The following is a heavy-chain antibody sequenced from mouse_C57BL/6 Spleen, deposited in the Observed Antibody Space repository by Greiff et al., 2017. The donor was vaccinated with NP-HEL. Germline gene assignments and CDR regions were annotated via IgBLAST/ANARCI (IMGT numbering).Heavy chain of an antibody. Sequence: QVQLQQPGAELVMPGASVKLSCKASGYTFTSYWMHWVKQRPGQGLEWIGEIDPSDSYTNYNQKFKGKSTLTVDKSSSTAYMQLSSLTSEDSAVYYCARSQIYYYGSSEAWFAYWGQGTLVTVSA. V-gene: IGHV1-69*01. J-gene: IGHJ3*01. CDR3: ARSQIYYYGSSEAWFAY. CDR1: GYTFTSYW. D-gene: IGHD1-1*01. CDR2: IDPSDSYT.